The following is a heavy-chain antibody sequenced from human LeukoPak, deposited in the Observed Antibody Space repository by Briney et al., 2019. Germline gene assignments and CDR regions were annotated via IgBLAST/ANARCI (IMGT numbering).Heavy chain of an antibody. Sequence: PGGSVRLSCAASGFTFSSYSMNWVRQAPGKGLEWVSSISSSSSYIYYADSVKGRSTISRGNAKNSLYLQMNSLRAEDTAVYYCARGRITIFGVVTSYYFDYWGQGTLVTVSS. CDR3: ARGRITIFGVVTSYYFDY. CDR1: GFTFSSYS. D-gene: IGHD3-3*01. V-gene: IGHV3-21*01. J-gene: IGHJ4*02. CDR2: ISSSSSYI.